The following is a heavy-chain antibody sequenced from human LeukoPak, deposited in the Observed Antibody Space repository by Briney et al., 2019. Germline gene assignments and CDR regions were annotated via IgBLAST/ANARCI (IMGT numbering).Heavy chain of an antibody. CDR3: ARYSYGGEDWFDP. CDR2: IYYSGST. D-gene: IGHD5-18*01. V-gene: IGHV4-39*02. J-gene: IGHJ5*02. Sequence: SETLSLTCTVYGGSVSSSNYYWGWIRQPPGKGLEWIGSIYYSGSTYYNPSPKSRVTISVDTSKNYFSLKMSSVTAADTAVYYCARYSYGGEDWFDPWGLGNPGHRLL. CDR1: GGSVSSSNYY.